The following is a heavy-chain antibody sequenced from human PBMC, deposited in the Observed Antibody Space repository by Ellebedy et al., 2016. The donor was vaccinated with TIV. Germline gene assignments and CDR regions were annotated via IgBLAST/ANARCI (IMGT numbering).Heavy chain of an antibody. CDR3: SRHTDYALDY. D-gene: IGHD4-17*01. Sequence: PGGSLRLSCAASGFTFSIYWMSWVLQAPGKGLECVANIKQAGSEKSYVDSVKGRFTISRDNAKNSLYLQMNSLRAEDTAVYYCSRHTDYALDYWGQGALVTVSS. CDR1: GFTFSIYW. CDR2: IKQAGSEK. J-gene: IGHJ4*02. V-gene: IGHV3-7*01.